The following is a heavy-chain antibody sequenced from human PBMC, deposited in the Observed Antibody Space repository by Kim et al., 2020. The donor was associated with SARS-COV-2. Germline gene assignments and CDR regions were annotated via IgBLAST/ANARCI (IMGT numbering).Heavy chain of an antibody. J-gene: IGHJ4*02. CDR2: INYSGST. Sequence: SETLSLTCTVSGGSISSYYWSWIRQPPGKGLEWIGYINYSGSTNYNPSLKSRVTISVDTSKNQFSLKLSSVTAADTAVYYCARTPGYCSGGSCYSRGDYDYWGQGTLVTVSS. CDR3: ARTPGYCSGGSCYSRGDYDY. V-gene: IGHV4-59*08. D-gene: IGHD2-15*01. CDR1: GGSISSYY.